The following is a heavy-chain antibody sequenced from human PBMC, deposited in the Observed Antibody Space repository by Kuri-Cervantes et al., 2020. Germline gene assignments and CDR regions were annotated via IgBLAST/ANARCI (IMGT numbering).Heavy chain of an antibody. CDR3: ARGEDSRWFQD. CDR2: TDRDGREI. D-gene: IGHD3-10*01. J-gene: IGHJ1*01. Sequence: GGSLRLSCAASGFTFSSYWKSWVRQAPGKGLEWVASTDRDGREIFYVDSVKGRFTIARDNAKNSLSLQMNSLRAEYTALYYCARGEDSRWFQDWGQGTLVTVSS. CDR1: GFTFSSYW. V-gene: IGHV3-7*04.